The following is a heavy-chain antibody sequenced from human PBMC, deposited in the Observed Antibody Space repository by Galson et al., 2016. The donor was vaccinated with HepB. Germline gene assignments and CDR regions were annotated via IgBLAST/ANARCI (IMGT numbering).Heavy chain of an antibody. CDR1: GYSFNNHW. CDR2: IYPDDSDA. Sequence: QSGAEVTKPGESLKISCTASGYSFNNHWLGWVRQLPGKGLEWMGIIYPDDSDARYNPYFPRQVTISADKSINTAYLQWSSLKASDTAMYYGARQNNAFGGLIADDYYHGMDAWGQGTTVTVSS. CDR3: ARQNNAFGGLIADDYYHGMDA. D-gene: IGHD3-16*02. V-gene: IGHV5-51*01. J-gene: IGHJ6*02.